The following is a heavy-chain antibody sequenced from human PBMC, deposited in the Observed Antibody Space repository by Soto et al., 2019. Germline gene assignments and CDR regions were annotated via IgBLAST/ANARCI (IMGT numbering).Heavy chain of an antibody. Sequence: PSETLSLTCTVSGASITSDDFYCSWIRQHPGKGLEWIGYMYHSGNTYYNPSLRGRLTMSLDTSKNQFSLKLPSVTAADTAVYYCVKYYYDSSGLNWFDPWGPGTLVTVSS. CDR1: GASITSDDFY. D-gene: IGHD3-22*01. V-gene: IGHV4-31*03. J-gene: IGHJ5*02. CDR2: MYHSGNT. CDR3: VKYYYDSSGLNWFDP.